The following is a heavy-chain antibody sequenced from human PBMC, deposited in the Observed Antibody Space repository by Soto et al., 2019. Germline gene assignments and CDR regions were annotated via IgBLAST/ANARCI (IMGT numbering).Heavy chain of an antibody. D-gene: IGHD6-6*01. J-gene: IGHJ4*02. CDR3: TRVSNPPRVYLPYFDY. V-gene: IGHV3-30-3*01. CDR1: GFTFSSYS. CDR2: RSYDGSSE. Sequence: GGSLRLSCAASGFTFSSYSLHWVRQAPGKGLEWVAVRSYDGSSEHYADSVKGRFTVSRDISENTLYLQMNSLRLEDTAVYYYTRVSNPPRVYLPYFDYWGQGTLVTVSS.